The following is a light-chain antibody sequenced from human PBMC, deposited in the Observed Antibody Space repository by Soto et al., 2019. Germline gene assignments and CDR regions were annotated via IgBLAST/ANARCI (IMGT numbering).Light chain of an antibody. J-gene: IGKJ2*01. V-gene: IGKV3-11*01. CDR1: QGVGSN. CDR3: QQRTNWPRT. CDR2: DAS. Sequence: EIVLTQSPATLSLSPGERATLSCRASQGVGSNLAWYQQKPGQAPRLLIYDASNRATGFLARFSGGGSGTDFTLTISSLEHDDFAVYYCQQRTNWPRTFGQRTKVEI.